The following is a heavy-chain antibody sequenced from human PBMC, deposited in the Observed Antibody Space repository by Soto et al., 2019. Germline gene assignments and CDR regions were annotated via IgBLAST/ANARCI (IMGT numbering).Heavy chain of an antibody. D-gene: IGHD3-16*01. CDR2: ITPIFGTA. CDR1: GGTFSSYA. Sequence: QVQLVQSGAEVKKPGSSVTVSCKASGGTFSSYAISWVRQAPGQGLEWMGGITPIFGTANYAQKFQGRVTITADESTSTAYMELSSLRSEDTAVYYCARDLGEDTTWGNWFDPWGQGTLVTVSS. CDR3: ARDLGEDTTWGNWFDP. J-gene: IGHJ5*02. V-gene: IGHV1-69*01.